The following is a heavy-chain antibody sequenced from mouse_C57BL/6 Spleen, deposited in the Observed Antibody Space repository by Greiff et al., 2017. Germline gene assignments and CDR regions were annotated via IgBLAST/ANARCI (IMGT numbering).Heavy chain of an antibody. Sequence: VQLQQSGAELVRPGASVTLSCKASGYTFTDYEMHWVKQTPVHGLEWIGSIDPETGGTAYNQKFQCKAILTADKSSSTAYMELRSLTSEDSADYCYTGRKYYCSFFDYWGQGTTLTVSS. CDR3: TGRKYYCSFFDY. D-gene: IGHD2-1*01. V-gene: IGHV1-15*01. CDR2: IDPETGGT. J-gene: IGHJ2*01. CDR1: GYTFTDYE.